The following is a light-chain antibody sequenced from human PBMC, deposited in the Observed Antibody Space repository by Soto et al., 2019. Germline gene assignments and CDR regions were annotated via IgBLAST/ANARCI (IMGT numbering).Light chain of an antibody. J-gene: IGKJ2*01. V-gene: IGKV3-20*01. Sequence: EVVLTQSPGTLALSPGERATLSCRASQSVSNNYFAWYQQKPGQAPRLLIFGSSDRATGIPDRFSGSGSGTDFILTISRLDDEDFAVYYCKQYGSSPPYTFGQGTKLEIK. CDR2: GSS. CDR1: QSVSNNY. CDR3: KQYGSSPPYT.